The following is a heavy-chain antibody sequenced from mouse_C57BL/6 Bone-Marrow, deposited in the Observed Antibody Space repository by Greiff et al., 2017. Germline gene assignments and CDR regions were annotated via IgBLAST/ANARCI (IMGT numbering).Heavy chain of an antibody. CDR2: IRTGGGT. D-gene: IGHD1-1*01. Sequence: QVQLKESGPGLVAPSQSLSITCTVSGFSLTSYAISWVRQPPGKGLEWLGVIRTGGGTNYNSALKSRLSISKDNSKSQVFLKMNSLQTDDTAMYYCARPDYCDRYFDVWGTGTTVTVSS. J-gene: IGHJ1*03. CDR3: ARPDYCDRYFDV. V-gene: IGHV2-9-1*01. CDR1: GFSLTSYA.